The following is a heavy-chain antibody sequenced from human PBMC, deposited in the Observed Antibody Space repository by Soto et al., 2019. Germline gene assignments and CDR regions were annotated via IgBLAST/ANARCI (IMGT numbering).Heavy chain of an antibody. D-gene: IGHD1-26*01. CDR3: AVVGPRTYDAFDI. J-gene: IGHJ3*02. CDR2: INSDNGNT. Sequence: ASVKVSCKASGYTFSNSGISWVRQAPGQGLEWLGWINSDNGNTNYEQHLQGRVTLTTDTSTSTAYMDLRSLRSDDTAVYYCAVVGPRTYDAFDIWGQGTMLTVSS. CDR1: GYTFSNSG. V-gene: IGHV1-18*01.